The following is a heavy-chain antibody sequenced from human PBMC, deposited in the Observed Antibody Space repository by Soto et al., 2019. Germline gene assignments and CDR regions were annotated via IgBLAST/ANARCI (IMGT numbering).Heavy chain of an antibody. V-gene: IGHV4-30-4*01. J-gene: IGHJ4*02. Sequence: QVQLQESGPGLVKPSQTLSLTCTVSGGSISSGDYYWSWIRQPPGKGLEWIGYIYYSGSTYYNPSLKSRVTISVDTSKHQFCLKLSSVTAAETAVYYCAPMVRGSSNYYFDYWGQGTLVTVSS. CDR1: GGSISSGDYY. CDR3: APMVRGSSNYYFDY. CDR2: IYYSGST. D-gene: IGHD3-10*01.